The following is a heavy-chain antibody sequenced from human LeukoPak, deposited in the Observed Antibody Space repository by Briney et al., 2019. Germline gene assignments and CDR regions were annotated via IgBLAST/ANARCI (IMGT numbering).Heavy chain of an antibody. CDR3: ARTGVYYYYGMDV. CDR1: GYTFTGYY. CDR2: INPNSGGT. V-gene: IGHV1-2*06. Sequence: ASVKVSCKASGYTFTGYYMHWVRQAPGQGLEWMGRINPNSGGTNYAQKFQGRVTMTRDTSISTAYTELSRLRSDDTAVYYCARTGVYYYYGMDVWGQGTTVTVSS. D-gene: IGHD7-27*01. J-gene: IGHJ6*02.